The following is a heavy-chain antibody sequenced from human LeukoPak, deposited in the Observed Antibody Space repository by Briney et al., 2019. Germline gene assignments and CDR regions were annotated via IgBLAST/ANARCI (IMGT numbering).Heavy chain of an antibody. J-gene: IGHJ5*02. CDR2: ISAYNGNT. Sequence: ASVKVSCKASGYTFTSCGISWVRQAPGQGLEWMGWISAYNGNTNYAQKLQGRVTMTTDTSTSTAYMELRSLRSDDTAVYYCARDAYYDFWSGQLLNWFDPWGQGTLVTVSS. V-gene: IGHV1-18*01. CDR1: GYTFTSCG. D-gene: IGHD3-3*01. CDR3: ARDAYYDFWSGQLLNWFDP.